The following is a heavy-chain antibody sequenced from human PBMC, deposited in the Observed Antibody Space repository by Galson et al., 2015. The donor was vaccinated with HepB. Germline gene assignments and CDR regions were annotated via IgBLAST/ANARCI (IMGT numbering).Heavy chain of an antibody. D-gene: IGHD3-22*01. CDR2: ISYDGNNK. V-gene: IGHV3-30-3*02. CDR3: AKDDSSGYSSYFDY. J-gene: IGHJ4*02. Sequence: SLRLSCAASGFTFSRYAMHWVRQAPGKGLEWVALISYDGNNKDYADSVKGRFTISRDKSKNTLYLQMNSLRAEDTAVYYCAKDDSSGYSSYFDYWGQGTLVTVSS. CDR1: GFTFSRYA.